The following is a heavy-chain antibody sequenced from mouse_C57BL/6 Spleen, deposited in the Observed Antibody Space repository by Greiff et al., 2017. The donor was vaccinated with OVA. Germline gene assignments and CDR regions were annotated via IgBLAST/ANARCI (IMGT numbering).Heavy chain of an antibody. D-gene: IGHD3-2*02. CDR1: GYTFTSYW. CDR3: AREGQLRLWFAY. J-gene: IGHJ3*01. Sequence: QVQLQQSGTELVKPGASVKLSCKASGYTFTSYWMHWVKQRPGQGLEWIGNINPSNGGTNYNEKFKSKATLTVDKSSSTAYMQLSSLTSEDSAVYYCAREGQLRLWFAYWGQGTLVTVSA. V-gene: IGHV1-53*01. CDR2: INPSNGGT.